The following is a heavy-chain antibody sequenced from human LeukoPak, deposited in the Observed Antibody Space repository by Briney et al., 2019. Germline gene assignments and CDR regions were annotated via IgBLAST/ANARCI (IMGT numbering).Heavy chain of an antibody. CDR2: ISYDGSNK. CDR1: GFTFSSYS. Sequence: GGSLRLSCAASGFTFSSYSMNWVRQAPGKGLEWVAVISYDGSNKYYADSVKGRFTISRDNSKNTLYLQMNSLRAEDTAVYYCAKGHGMDVWGQGTTVTVSS. V-gene: IGHV3-30*18. J-gene: IGHJ6*02. CDR3: AKGHGMDV.